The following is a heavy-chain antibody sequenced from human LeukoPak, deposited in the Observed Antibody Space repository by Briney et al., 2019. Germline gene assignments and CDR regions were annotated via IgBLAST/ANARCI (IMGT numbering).Heavy chain of an antibody. V-gene: IGHV3-23*01. CDR1: AFTLRSYA. Sequence: GGSLRLSCAASAFTLRSYAMSWVRQAPGQGLEWVSGISGSGGTTYYADSVKGRFTISRDNSKNTLYLQMNSLRAEDTAVYYCARGPYYYDSGTYYNGLDCWGQGTLVTVSS. CDR2: ISGSGGTT. D-gene: IGHD3-10*01. CDR3: ARGPYYYDSGTYYNGLDC. J-gene: IGHJ4*02.